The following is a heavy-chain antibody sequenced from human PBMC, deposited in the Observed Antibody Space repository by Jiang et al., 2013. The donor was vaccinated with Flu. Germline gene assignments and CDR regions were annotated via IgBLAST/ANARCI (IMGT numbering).Heavy chain of an antibody. Sequence: GPGLVQPSQTLSLTCTVSGASISSGDYYWTWIRQTAGKGLEWIGRVFSAGSTNYNPSLRSRLTISIDASKNQFSLNLSSVTAADTAVYYCARDRGYKYGYSHDFWGQGTLVTVSS. CDR3: ARDRGYKYGYSHDF. CDR1: GASISSGDYY. CDR2: VFSAGST. D-gene: IGHD5-18*01. V-gene: IGHV4-61*02. J-gene: IGHJ4*02.